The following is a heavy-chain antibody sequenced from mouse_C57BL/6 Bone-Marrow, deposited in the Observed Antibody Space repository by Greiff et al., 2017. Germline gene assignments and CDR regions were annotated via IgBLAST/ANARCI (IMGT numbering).Heavy chain of an antibody. CDR3: ARLEFDGSSGDWYFDG. CDR2: IYPRDGST. D-gene: IGHD1-1*01. V-gene: IGHV1-85*01. Sequence: VQLQQSGPELVKPGASVKLSCKASGYTFTSYDINWVKQRPGKGLEWIGGIYPRDGSTKYNEKFKGKATFTVDTSSSTAYMELHSLTSEDSAVYFGARLEFDGSSGDWYFDGWGTGTTVTVSS. CDR1: GYTFTSYD. J-gene: IGHJ1*03.